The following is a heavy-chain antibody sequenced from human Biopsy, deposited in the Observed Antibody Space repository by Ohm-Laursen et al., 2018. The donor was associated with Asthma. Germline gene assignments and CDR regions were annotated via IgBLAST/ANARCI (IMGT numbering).Heavy chain of an antibody. CDR2: INSVFGTT. CDR3: ARKAGSCISRTCYSLDF. CDR1: GGTFNTYV. V-gene: IGHV1-69*01. Sequence: SSVKVSCQSLGGTFNTYVIGWVRRAPGQGLEWMGGINSVFGTTTYPQKFQDRVTITADDSTSTVYTELSSLRSEDTAVYYCARKAGSCISRTCYSLDFWGQGTLVTVSS. J-gene: IGHJ4*02. D-gene: IGHD2-2*01.